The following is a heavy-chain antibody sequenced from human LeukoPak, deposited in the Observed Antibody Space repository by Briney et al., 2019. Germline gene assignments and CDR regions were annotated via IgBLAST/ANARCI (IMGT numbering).Heavy chain of an antibody. CDR1: GFTFSSYE. J-gene: IGHJ4*02. CDR2: ISSSGSTI. V-gene: IGHV3-48*03. D-gene: IGHD3-3*01. Sequence: GGSLRLSCAASGFTFSSYEMNWVRQAPGKGLEWVSYISSSGSTIYYADSAKGRFTISRDNAKNSLYLQMNSLRAEDTAVYYCARDDVTIFGVVTLDYWGQGTLVTVSS. CDR3: ARDDVTIFGVVTLDY.